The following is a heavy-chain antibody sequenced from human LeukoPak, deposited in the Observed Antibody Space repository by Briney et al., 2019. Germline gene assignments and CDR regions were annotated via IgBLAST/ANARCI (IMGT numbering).Heavy chain of an antibody. CDR1: GFTFSSYS. V-gene: IGHV3-21*01. J-gene: IGHJ4*02. D-gene: IGHD1-1*01. CDR2: ISSSSSYI. CDR3: ARTAEDSGTYFDY. Sequence: GGSLRLSCAASGFTFSSYSMNWVRQAPGKGLEWVSSISSSSSYIYYADSVKGRFTISRDNAKNSLYLQMNSLRAEDTAVYFCARTAEDSGTYFDYWGQGTLVTVSS.